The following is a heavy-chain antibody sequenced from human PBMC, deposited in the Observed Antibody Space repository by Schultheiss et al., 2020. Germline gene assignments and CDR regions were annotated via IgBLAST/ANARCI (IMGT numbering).Heavy chain of an antibody. CDR1: GGTFSSYA. V-gene: IGHV1-46*01. CDR3: ARNGAPPYGMDV. D-gene: IGHD2-8*01. Sequence: ASVKVSCKASGGTFSSYAISWVRQAPGQGLEWMGIINPSGGSTSYAQKFQGRVTITRDTSTSTVYMELSSLRSEDTAVYYCARNGAPPYGMDVWGQGTTVTVYS. CDR2: INPSGGST. J-gene: IGHJ6*02.